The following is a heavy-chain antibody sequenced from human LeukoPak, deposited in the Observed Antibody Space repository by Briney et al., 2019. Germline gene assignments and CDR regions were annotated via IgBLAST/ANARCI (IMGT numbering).Heavy chain of an antibody. CDR2: ISYDGSNK. CDR1: GFTFSSYG. CDR3: ARGFELDY. J-gene: IGHJ4*02. V-gene: IGHV3-30*03. Sequence: GRSLRPSCAASGFTFSSYGMHWVRQAPGKGLEWVAVISYDGSNKYYADSVKGRFTISRDNSKNTLYLQMNSLRAEDTAVYFCARGFELDYWGQGTLVTVSS.